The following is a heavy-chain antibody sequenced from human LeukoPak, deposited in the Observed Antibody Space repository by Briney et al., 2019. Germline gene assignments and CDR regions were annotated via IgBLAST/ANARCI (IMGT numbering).Heavy chain of an antibody. V-gene: IGHV4-38-2*01. J-gene: IGHJ4*02. CDR2: IYHSGST. CDR1: GYSISSGYY. Sequence: KPSETLSLTCAVSGYSISSGYYWGWIRQPPGKGLEWIGSIYHSGSTYYNPSLKSRVTISVDTSKNQFSLKLSSVTAADTAVYYCARRDYYDGSGYRGDYWGQGTLVTVSS. CDR3: ARRDYYDGSGYRGDY. D-gene: IGHD3-22*01.